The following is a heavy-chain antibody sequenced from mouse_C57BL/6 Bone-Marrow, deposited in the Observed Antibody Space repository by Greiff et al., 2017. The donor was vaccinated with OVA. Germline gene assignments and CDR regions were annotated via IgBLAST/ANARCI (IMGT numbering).Heavy chain of an antibody. V-gene: IGHV1-55*01. CDR2: LYPGSGST. D-gene: IGHD2-4*01. CDR1: GYTFTSYW. Sequence: QVQLQQPGAELVKPGASVKMSCKASGYTFTSYWITWVKQRPGQGLEWIGDLYPGSGSTHYNEKFKSKATLTVDTSSSTAYMQLSSLTSEDSAVYYCARGEVYYDYFDYWGQGTTLTVSS. J-gene: IGHJ2*01. CDR3: ARGEVYYDYFDY.